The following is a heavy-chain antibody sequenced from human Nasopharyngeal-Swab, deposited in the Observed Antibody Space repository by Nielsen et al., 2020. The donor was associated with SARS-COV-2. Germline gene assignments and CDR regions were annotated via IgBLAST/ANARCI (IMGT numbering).Heavy chain of an antibody. Sequence: ASVKVSCKASGYTFTSYGIIWVRQAPGQGLEWMGWISAYNGNTNYEQKLQGRVTMTTDTSTSTAYMELRSLRSDDTAVYYCARDGGDSYGYGSNYADYWGQGTLVTVSS. CDR2: ISAYNGNT. CDR3: ARDGGDSYGYGSNYADY. CDR1: GYTFTSYG. V-gene: IGHV1-18*04. J-gene: IGHJ4*02. D-gene: IGHD5-18*01.